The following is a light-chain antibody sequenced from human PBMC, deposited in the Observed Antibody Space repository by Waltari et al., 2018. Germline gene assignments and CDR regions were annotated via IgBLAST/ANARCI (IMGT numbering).Light chain of an antibody. J-gene: IGKJ1*01. CDR1: QSFSSSS. Sequence: EIVLTQSPGTLSLSPGEGATLSCRASQSFSSSSLAWYQHNPGQAPRLLIYGASTRATGIPDRFSGSGSGTDFTLTVTRLEPEDFAVYYCQKYDNSPWAFGQGTKVEIK. CDR2: GAS. CDR3: QKYDNSPWA. V-gene: IGKV3-20*01.